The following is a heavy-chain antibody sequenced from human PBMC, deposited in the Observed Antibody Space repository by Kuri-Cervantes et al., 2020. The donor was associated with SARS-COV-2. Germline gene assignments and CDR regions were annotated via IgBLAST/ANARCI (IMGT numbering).Heavy chain of an antibody. J-gene: IGHJ4*02. CDR3: AKDGYNWGDYFDY. CDR1: GFDFKIYA. D-gene: IGHD1-1*01. V-gene: IGHV3-23*01. CDR2: IYGSGERT. Sequence: GESLKISCTASGFDFKIYAMSWVRQAPGKGPEWVSSIYGSGERTYYADSVKGRFTVSRDNLRNTLYLEMNSLTAEDTALYFCAKDGYNWGDYFDYWGQGTLVTVSS.